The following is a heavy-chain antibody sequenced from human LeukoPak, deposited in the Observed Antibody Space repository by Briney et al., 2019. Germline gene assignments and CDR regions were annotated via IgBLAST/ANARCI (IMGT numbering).Heavy chain of an antibody. J-gene: IGHJ6*04. CDR2: IDPSDSYT. CDR1: GYSFTSYW. Sequence: GESLKISCKGSGYSFTSYWISWVRQMPGKGLEWMGRIDPSDSYTNYSPSFQGHVTISADKSISTAYLQWSSLKASDTAMYYCARQYYGSGSYYNVGYYYYGMDAWGKGTTVTVSS. CDR3: ARQYYGSGSYYNVGYYYYGMDA. V-gene: IGHV5-10-1*01. D-gene: IGHD3-10*01.